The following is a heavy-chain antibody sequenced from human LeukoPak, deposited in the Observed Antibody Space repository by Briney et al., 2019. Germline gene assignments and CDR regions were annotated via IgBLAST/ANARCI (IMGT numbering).Heavy chain of an antibody. Sequence: PSETLSLTCAVSGGSISSSNWWRWVRQPPGKGLEWIGEIYHSGSTNYNPSLKSRVTISVDKSKNQFSLKLSSVTAADTAVYYCARSVAAAGTARFDYWGQGTLVSVSS. CDR3: ARSVAAAGTARFDY. CDR2: IYHSGST. V-gene: IGHV4-4*02. J-gene: IGHJ4*02. CDR1: GGSISSSNW. D-gene: IGHD6-13*01.